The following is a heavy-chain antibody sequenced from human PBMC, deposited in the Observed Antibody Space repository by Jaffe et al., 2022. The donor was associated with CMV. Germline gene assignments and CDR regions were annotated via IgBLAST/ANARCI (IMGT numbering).Heavy chain of an antibody. J-gene: IGHJ4*02. CDR3: VRHERWGWLRFDY. CDR2: IYYDGST. Sequence: QLHLQESGSGLVRPSETLSLTCTVSGDSIFSSTLYWGWIRQPPGKGLEWIGTIYYDGSTYYNPSLKRRVVISVDTSKNYFSLNLNSATAADTAVYYCVRHERWGWLRFDYWGRGSLVTVSS. CDR1: GDSIFSSTLY. V-gene: IGHV4-39*01. D-gene: IGHD5-12*01.